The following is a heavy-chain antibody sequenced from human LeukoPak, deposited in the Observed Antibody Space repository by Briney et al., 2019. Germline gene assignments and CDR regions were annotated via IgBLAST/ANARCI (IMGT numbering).Heavy chain of an antibody. D-gene: IGHD2-8*01. J-gene: IGHJ4*02. V-gene: IGHV3-30*18. CDR3: AKELYGNPSGY. Sequence: GGSLRLSCAPSGFTFSRHGMHWVRQAPGKGLEWVAIISNDGSRKYYAHSVEGRFTISRDNAKNTLFLQMSSLRAGDTALYYCAKELYGNPSGYWGQGTRVTVSS. CDR2: ISNDGSRK. CDR1: GFTFSRHG.